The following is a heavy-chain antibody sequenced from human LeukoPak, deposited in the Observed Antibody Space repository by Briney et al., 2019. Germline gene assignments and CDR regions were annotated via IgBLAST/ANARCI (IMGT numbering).Heavy chain of an antibody. CDR1: GYTFTSYG. Sequence: ASVKVSCKASGYTFTSYGISWVRQAPGQGLEWMGWIIAYNGNTNYAQKLQGRVTMTTDTSTSTAYMELRSLRSDDTAVYYCARDQSGEWELLSGWWFDPWGQGTLVTVSS. J-gene: IGHJ5*02. CDR3: ARDQSGEWELLSGWWFDP. CDR2: IIAYNGNT. V-gene: IGHV1-18*01. D-gene: IGHD1-26*01.